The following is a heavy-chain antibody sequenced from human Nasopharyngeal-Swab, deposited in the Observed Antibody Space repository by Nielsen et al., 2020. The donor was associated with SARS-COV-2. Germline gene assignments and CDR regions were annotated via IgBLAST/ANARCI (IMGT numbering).Heavy chain of an antibody. V-gene: IGHV3-33*08. D-gene: IGHD4-17*01. CDR3: ARGSWGDYVARGTFDP. J-gene: IGHJ5*02. Sequence: GESLKISCAASGFTFSSYAMHWVRQAPGKGLEWVAVIWYDGSNKYYADSVKGRFTISRDNSKNTLYLQMNSLRAEDTAVYYCARGSWGDYVARGTFDPWGQGTLVTVSS. CDR2: IWYDGSNK. CDR1: GFTFSSYA.